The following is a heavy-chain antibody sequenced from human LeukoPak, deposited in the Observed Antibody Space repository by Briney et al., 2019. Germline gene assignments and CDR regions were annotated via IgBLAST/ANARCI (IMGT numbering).Heavy chain of an antibody. CDR1: GGSLTDSSFF. D-gene: IGHD1-26*01. CDR3: VRLGGSYFRHGYYFYYMDV. V-gene: IGHV4-39*01. J-gene: IGHJ6*03. Sequence: PPETLSLTCTVSGGSLTDSSFFWGWIRQSPGAGLEWIGKIYLDGRTNYDPSLRNRVTISVDTSKNQFSLRLTSVTAADRAVYYCVRLGGSYFRHGYYFYYMDVWGKGTTVTVSS. CDR2: IYLDGRT.